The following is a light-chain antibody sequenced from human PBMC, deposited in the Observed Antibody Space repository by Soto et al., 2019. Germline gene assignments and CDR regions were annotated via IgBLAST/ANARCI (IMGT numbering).Light chain of an antibody. Sequence: QSALTKPASVTGSRGQSITISCTGTSSDVGAYNFVSWYQQHPGKLPKLMIFDVSRRPSGVSDRFSGSKSGNTASLTICGLHAEDEGDYYCSSYTSSSTHVFGSGTKLTVL. CDR1: SSDVGAYNF. CDR2: DVS. V-gene: IGLV2-14*03. CDR3: SSYTSSSTHV. J-gene: IGLJ6*01.